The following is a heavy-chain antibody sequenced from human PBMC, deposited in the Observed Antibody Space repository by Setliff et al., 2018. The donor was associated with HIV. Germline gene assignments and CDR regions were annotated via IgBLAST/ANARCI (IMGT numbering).Heavy chain of an antibody. CDR2: TNPNSGGT. CDR1: GYTFTGYY. J-gene: IGHJ4*02. D-gene: IGHD3-16*02. Sequence: ASVKVSCKASGYTFTGYYIHWVRQAPGQGLEWMGWTNPNSGGTSYAQKFQGRVTMTGDTSISTTYMELRRLRSDDTAVYYCARGWTTYYDYVWGSYPPGYWGQGTLVTVSS. CDR3: ARGWTTYYDYVWGSYPPGY. V-gene: IGHV1-2*02.